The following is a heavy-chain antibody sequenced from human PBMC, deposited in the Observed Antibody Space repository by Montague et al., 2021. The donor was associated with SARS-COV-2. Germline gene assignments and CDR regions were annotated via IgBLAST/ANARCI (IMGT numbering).Heavy chain of an antibody. CDR2: TWYDGSNK. V-gene: IGHV3-33*06. CDR1: GFSFSSYG. D-gene: IGHD3-10*01. Sequence: SLRLSCAASGFSFSSYGMHWVRQAPGKELEWVAATWYDGSNKYYADSVKGRFTISRDNSKNTLSLQMNSLRAEDTAVYYCAKDHQNYYGSGSYYNYYYNGMDVWGQGTTVTVSS. J-gene: IGHJ6*02. CDR3: AKDHQNYYGSGSYYNYYYNGMDV.